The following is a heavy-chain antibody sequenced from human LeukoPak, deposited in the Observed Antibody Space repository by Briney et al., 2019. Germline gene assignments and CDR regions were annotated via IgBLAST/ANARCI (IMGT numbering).Heavy chain of an antibody. CDR2: INPNSGGT. V-gene: IGHV1-2*02. D-gene: IGHD1-26*01. CDR1: GYTFTGYY. J-gene: IGHJ4*02. Sequence: GASVKVSCKASGYTFTGYYMHWVRQAPGQGLEWMGWINPNSGGTNYAQKFQGRVTMTRDTSISTAYMELSRLRSDDTAVYYCARSQWGLEGVLDYWGQGTLVTVSS. CDR3: ARSQWGLEGVLDY.